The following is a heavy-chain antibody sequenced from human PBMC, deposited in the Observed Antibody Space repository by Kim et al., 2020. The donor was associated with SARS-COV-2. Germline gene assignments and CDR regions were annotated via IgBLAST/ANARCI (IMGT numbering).Heavy chain of an antibody. CDR3: TTDLQWDWYFDY. V-gene: IGHV3-15*01. Sequence: GGSLRLSCAASGFTFSNAWMSWVRQAPGKGLEWVGRIKSKTDGGTTDYAAPVKGRFTISRDDSKNTLYLQMNSLKTEDTAVYYCTTDLQWDWYFDYWGQGTLVTVSA. D-gene: IGHD3-3*01. CDR2: IKSKTDGGTT. CDR1: GFTFSNAW. J-gene: IGHJ4*02.